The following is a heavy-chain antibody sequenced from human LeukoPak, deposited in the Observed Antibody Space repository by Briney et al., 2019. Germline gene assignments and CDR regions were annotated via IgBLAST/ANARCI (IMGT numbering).Heavy chain of an antibody. CDR1: GFTFSSHD. Sequence: GGSLRLSCAASGFTFSSHDIHWVRQAPGKGLEWVALIYYDGSNKYYADSVKGRFTISRDNSKNTLYLQINNLRAEDAGVYYCARPRGFCSGGDCYADYGMDVWGQGTTVTVSS. V-gene: IGHV3-33*01. CDR2: IYYDGSNK. D-gene: IGHD2-21*02. CDR3: ARPRGFCSGGDCYADYGMDV. J-gene: IGHJ6*01.